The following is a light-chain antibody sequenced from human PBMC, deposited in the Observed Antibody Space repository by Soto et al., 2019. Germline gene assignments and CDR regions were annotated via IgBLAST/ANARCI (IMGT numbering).Light chain of an antibody. CDR3: HSYDSTLSVLYV. V-gene: IGLV1-40*01. CDR1: SSNIGAGYD. CDR2: GSS. Sequence: QSVLTQPPSVSGAPGQRVSISCTGSSSNIGAGYDVHWFQQLPGTAPKLLIYGSSNRPSGVPDRFSGSKSGTSASLAITGLQAEDEADYYCHSYDSTLSVLYVFGTGTKLTVL. J-gene: IGLJ1*01.